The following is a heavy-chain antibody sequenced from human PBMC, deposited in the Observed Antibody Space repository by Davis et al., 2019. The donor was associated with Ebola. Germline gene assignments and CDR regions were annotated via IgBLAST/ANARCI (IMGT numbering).Heavy chain of an antibody. CDR3: ASCGDCHYYYYGMDV. D-gene: IGHD2-21*01. CDR1: GGSISSHY. CDR2: IYYSGST. J-gene: IGHJ6*02. Sequence: PSETLSLTCTVSGGSISSHYWSWIRQPPGKGLEWIGYIYYSGSTNYNPSLKSRVTISVDTSKNQFSLKLSSVTAADTAVYYCASCGDCHYYYYGMDVWGQGTTVTVSS. V-gene: IGHV4-59*11.